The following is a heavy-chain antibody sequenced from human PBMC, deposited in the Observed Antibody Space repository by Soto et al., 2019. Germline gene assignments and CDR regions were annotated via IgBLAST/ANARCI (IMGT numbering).Heavy chain of an antibody. CDR3: ARDRGYSSFDY. CDR2: IKGDGSVK. Sequence: GGSLRLSCAASGFTFSTSWMDWVRQAPGKGLEWVAAIKGDGSVKDYVDSVKGRFTISRDNAENSLYLQMNSLRAEDTAVYYCARDRGYSSFDYWGLGTPVTVFS. V-gene: IGHV3-7*01. CDR1: GFTFSTSW. J-gene: IGHJ4*02. D-gene: IGHD5-18*01.